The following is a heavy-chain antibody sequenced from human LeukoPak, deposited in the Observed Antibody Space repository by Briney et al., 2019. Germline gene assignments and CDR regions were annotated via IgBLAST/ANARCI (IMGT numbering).Heavy chain of an antibody. V-gene: IGHV1-18*04. Sequence: GASVTVSCKASGYTFTSYGISWVRQAPGQGLEWMGWISAYNGNTNYAQKLQGRVTITTETSTSTAYMELRSLRSDDTAVYYCARDGEVRYFDWLSQPNWFDPWGQGTLVTVSS. CDR3: ARDGEVRYFDWLSQPNWFDP. CDR2: ISAYNGNT. J-gene: IGHJ5*02. CDR1: GYTFTSYG. D-gene: IGHD3-9*01.